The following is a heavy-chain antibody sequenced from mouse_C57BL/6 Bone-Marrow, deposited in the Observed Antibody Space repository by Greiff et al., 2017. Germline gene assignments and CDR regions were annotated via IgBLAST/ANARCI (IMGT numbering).Heavy chain of an antibody. CDR2: IFPGSGST. J-gene: IGHJ3*01. CDR1: GYTFTDYY. D-gene: IGHD1-1*01. CDR3: ARAPLYYYGFPFAY. Sequence: QVHVKQSGPELVKPGASVKISCKASGYTFTDYYINWVKQRPGQGLEWIGWIFPGSGSTYYNEKFKGKATLTVDKSSSTAYMLLSSLTSEDSAVYFCARAPLYYYGFPFAYWGQGTLVTVSA. V-gene: IGHV1-75*01.